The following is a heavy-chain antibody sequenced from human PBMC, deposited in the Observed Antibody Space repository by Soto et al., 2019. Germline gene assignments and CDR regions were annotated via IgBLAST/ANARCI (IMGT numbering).Heavy chain of an antibody. J-gene: IGHJ4*02. Sequence: EVQLVESGGGLVQPGGSLRLSCAASGFRFSIYSMNWVRQAPGKGLEWSAYITSDTKTIKYADSAMGRFTLSRDNDKKTVYVQMTCLGDEVSAVYCCARSVEGHFDDWGQGTVVTVS. D-gene: IGHD6-19*01. CDR1: GFRFSIYS. CDR3: ARSVEGHFDD. V-gene: IGHV3-48*02. CDR2: ITSDTKTI.